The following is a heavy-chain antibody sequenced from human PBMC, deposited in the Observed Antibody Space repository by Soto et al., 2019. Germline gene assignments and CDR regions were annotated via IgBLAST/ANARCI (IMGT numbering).Heavy chain of an antibody. CDR3: ARGPPDWRIAARPGLNWFDP. D-gene: IGHD6-6*01. Sequence: GGSLRLSCAASGFTFSSYWMSWVRQAPGKGLEWVANIKQDGSEKYYVDSVKGRFTISRDNAKNSLYLQMNSLRAEDTAVYYCARGPPDWRIAARPGLNWFDPWGQGTLVTVSS. V-gene: IGHV3-7*01. CDR1: GFTFSSYW. CDR2: IKQDGSEK. J-gene: IGHJ5*02.